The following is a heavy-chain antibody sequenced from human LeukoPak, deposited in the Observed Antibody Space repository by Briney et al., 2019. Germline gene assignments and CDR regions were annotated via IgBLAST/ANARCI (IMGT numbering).Heavy chain of an antibody. D-gene: IGHD1-26*01. J-gene: IGHJ6*03. CDR1: GFTFSSYG. Sequence: GGSLRLSCAASGFTFSSYGMHWVRQAPGKGLEWVAVISYDGSNKYYADSVKGRFTISRDNSKNTLYLQMNSLRAEDTAVYYCARDPYSGTYSEGNYYYYMDVWGKGTTVTVSS. V-gene: IGHV3-30*03. CDR2: ISYDGSNK. CDR3: ARDPYSGTYSEGNYYYYMDV.